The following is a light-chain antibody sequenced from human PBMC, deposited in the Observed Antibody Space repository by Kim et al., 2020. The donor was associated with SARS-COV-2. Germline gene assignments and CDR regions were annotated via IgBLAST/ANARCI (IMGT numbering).Light chain of an antibody. V-gene: IGKV1-9*01. Sequence: SVGDRVSITCRASQGISSYLAWYQQKPGKAPKLLIYAASTLQSGVPSRFSGSGSGTEFTLTIRSLQPEDFATYYCQQLKSYPITFGQGTRLEIK. CDR1: QGISSY. CDR3: QQLKSYPIT. CDR2: AAS. J-gene: IGKJ5*01.